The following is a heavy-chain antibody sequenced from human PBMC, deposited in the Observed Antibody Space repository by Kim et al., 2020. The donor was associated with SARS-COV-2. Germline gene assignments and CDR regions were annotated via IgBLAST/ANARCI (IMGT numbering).Heavy chain of an antibody. D-gene: IGHD2-2*01. V-gene: IGHV4-59*08. Sequence: SETLSLTCTVSGGSISSYYWSWIRQPPGKGLEWIGYIYYSGSTNYNPSLKSRVTISVDTPKNQFSLKLSPVTAAATAGNYCPGGGLGNGRITSCDQAF. CDR2: IYYSGST. CDR1: GGSISSYY. CDR3: PGGGLGNGRITSCDQAF. J-gene: IGHJ3*01.